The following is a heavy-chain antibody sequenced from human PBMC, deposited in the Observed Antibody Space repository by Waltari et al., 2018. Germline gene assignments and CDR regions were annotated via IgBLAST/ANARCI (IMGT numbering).Heavy chain of an antibody. Sequence: QVQLVQSGAEVKKPGSSVKVSCKASGGTFSSYAISWVRQAPGQGLEWMGGIIPIFGTANYAQKFQGRVTITTDESTSTAYMELSSLRSEDTAVYYCARGGTYYYDSSGYNTDYWGQGTLVTVSS. V-gene: IGHV1-69*05. CDR3: ARGGTYYYDSSGYNTDY. J-gene: IGHJ4*02. CDR1: GGTFSSYA. D-gene: IGHD3-22*01. CDR2: IIPIFGTA.